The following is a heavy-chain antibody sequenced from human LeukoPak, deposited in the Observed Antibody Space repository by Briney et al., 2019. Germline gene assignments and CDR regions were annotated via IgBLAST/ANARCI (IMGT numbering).Heavy chain of an antibody. V-gene: IGHV1-69*13. CDR1: GGTFISYA. Sequence: RASVTVSCKASGGTFISYAISWVRQAPGQGLEWMGGIIPIFGTANYAQKFQGRVTITADESTSTAYMELSSLRSEDAAVYYCARGGRGGGSYYISDYWGQGTLVTVSS. J-gene: IGHJ4*02. CDR2: IIPIFGTA. D-gene: IGHD1-26*01. CDR3: ARGGRGGGSYYISDY.